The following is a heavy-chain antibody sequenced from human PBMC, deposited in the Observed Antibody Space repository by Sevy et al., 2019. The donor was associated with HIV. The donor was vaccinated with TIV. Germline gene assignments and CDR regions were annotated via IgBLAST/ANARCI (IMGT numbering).Heavy chain of an antibody. Sequence: ASVKVSCKASGGTFSSYAISWVRQAPGQGLEWMGGIIPVFGTANYAQKFQGRVTITADESTSTAYMELSSLRSEDTAVYYCARDHLRYCSSTSCPRGYYYGMDVWGQGTTVTVSS. J-gene: IGHJ6*02. CDR2: IIPVFGTA. V-gene: IGHV1-69*13. CDR1: GGTFSSYA. D-gene: IGHD2-2*01. CDR3: ARDHLRYCSSTSCPRGYYYGMDV.